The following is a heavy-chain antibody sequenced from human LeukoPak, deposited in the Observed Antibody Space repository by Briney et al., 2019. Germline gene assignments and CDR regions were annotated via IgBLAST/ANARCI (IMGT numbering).Heavy chain of an antibody. Sequence: GGSLRLSCAASGFTFDDYAMHWVRQAPGKGLEWVSLISGDGGSTYYADSVKGRFTISRDNSKNSLYLQMNSLRTEDTALYHCAKDESNGDYDILSYGMDVWGQGTTVTVSS. J-gene: IGHJ6*02. CDR1: GFTFDDYA. CDR3: AKDESNGDYDILSYGMDV. CDR2: ISGDGGST. D-gene: IGHD3-9*01. V-gene: IGHV3-43*02.